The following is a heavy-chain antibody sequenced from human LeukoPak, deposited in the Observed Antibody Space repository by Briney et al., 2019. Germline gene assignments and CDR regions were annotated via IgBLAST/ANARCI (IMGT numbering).Heavy chain of an antibody. CDR2: IYYSGST. D-gene: IGHD3-9*01. Sequence: SQTLSLTCTVSGGSISSGDCYWGWIRQPPGKGLEWIGYIYYSGSTYYNPSLKSRVTISVDTSKNQFSLKLSSVTAADTAVYYCARGTLRYFDWRIDYWGQGTLVTVSS. CDR3: ARGTLRYFDWRIDY. CDR1: GGSISSGDCY. V-gene: IGHV4-30-4*01. J-gene: IGHJ4*02.